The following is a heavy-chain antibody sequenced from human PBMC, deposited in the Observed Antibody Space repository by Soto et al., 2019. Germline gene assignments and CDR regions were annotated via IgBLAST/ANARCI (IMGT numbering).Heavy chain of an antibody. V-gene: IGHV3-30-3*01. D-gene: IGHD3-22*01. Sequence: QVQLVESGGGVVQPGRSLRLSCAASEFTFSSYAMHWVRQAPGKGLEWVAVISYDGSNKYYADSVKGRFTISRDNSKNTLYRQMNSLRAEDTAVYYCARSSGVDSSSFDYWGQGTLVTVSS. CDR2: ISYDGSNK. CDR1: EFTFSSYA. J-gene: IGHJ4*02. CDR3: ARSSGVDSSSFDY.